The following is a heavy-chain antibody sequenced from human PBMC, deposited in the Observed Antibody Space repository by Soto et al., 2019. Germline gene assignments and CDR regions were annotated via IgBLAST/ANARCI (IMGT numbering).Heavy chain of an antibody. J-gene: IGHJ4*02. D-gene: IGHD5-12*01. Sequence: GGSLRLSCAASGFTFGTYAMSWVRQAPGKGLDWVSTISGGGSTYYADSVKGRFTISRDNSKSTLYLQMNSLRAEDTAVYYCAKYSEYSGYDCTYFDYWGQGSLVTVSS. CDR1: GFTFGTYA. CDR2: ISGGGST. CDR3: AKYSEYSGYDCTYFDY. V-gene: IGHV3-23*01.